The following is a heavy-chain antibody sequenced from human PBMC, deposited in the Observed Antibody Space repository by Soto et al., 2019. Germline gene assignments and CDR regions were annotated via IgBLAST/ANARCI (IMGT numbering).Heavy chain of an antibody. CDR1: GGSFGGYD. D-gene: IGHD4-17*01. CDR2: INHSGST. Sequence: SETLSLTCAVYGGSFGGYDWSWIRQPPGKGLEWIGEINHSGSTNYNPSLKSRVTISVDTSKNQFSLKLSSVTAADTAVYYCARRYGDYAYWGQGTLVTVSS. CDR3: ARRYGDYAY. V-gene: IGHV4-34*01. J-gene: IGHJ1*01.